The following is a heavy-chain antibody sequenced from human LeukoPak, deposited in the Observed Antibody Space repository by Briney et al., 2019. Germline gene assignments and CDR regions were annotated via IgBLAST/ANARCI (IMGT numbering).Heavy chain of an antibody. J-gene: IGHJ6*02. V-gene: IGHV3-7*03. CDR2: IKQDGSEK. Sequence: PGGSLRLSCAASGFTFSSYWMNWVRQAPGKGLEWVANIKQDGSEKYYVDSVKGRFTISRDNAKNSLYLQMNSLRAEDTAVYYCAREKVYYDSSGYYKHYYGMDVWVQGTTVTVSS. D-gene: IGHD3-22*01. CDR3: AREKVYYDSSGYYKHYYGMDV. CDR1: GFTFSSYW.